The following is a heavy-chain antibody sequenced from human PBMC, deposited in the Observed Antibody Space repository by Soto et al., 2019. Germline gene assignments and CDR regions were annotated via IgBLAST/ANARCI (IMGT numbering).Heavy chain of an antibody. CDR3: ARDRGVVPAAISTYGRGAGNWFDP. CDR1: GFTFSSYA. D-gene: IGHD2-2*01. Sequence: PGGSLRLSCAASGFTFSSYAMHWVRQAPGKGLEWVAVISYDGSNKNYADSVKGRFTISRDNSKNTLYLQMNSLRAEDTAVYYCARDRGVVPAAISTYGRGAGNWFDPWGQGTLVTVSS. V-gene: IGHV3-30-3*01. J-gene: IGHJ5*02. CDR2: ISYDGSNK.